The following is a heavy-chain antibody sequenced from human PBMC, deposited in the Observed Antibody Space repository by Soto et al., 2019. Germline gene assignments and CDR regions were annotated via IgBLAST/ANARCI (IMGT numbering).Heavy chain of an antibody. J-gene: IGHJ3*02. CDR3: AGVERGTATTVVDAFDI. Sequence: QVQLQQWGAGLLKPSETLSLTCAVYGGFVTSGSYYWSWIRQPPGKGLEWIGEMSHSGGTHFNPSLKSRVTISVDTSNNQFTLKMSSVTAADTALYYCAGVERGTATTVVDAFDIWGPGTMVTVSS. CDR1: GGFVTSGSYY. CDR2: MSHSGGT. V-gene: IGHV4-34*01. D-gene: IGHD1-1*01.